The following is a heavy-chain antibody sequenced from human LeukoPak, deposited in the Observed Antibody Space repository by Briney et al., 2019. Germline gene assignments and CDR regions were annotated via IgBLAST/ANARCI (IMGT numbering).Heavy chain of an antibody. Sequence: GGSLRPSCAASGFTFSSYGMHWVRQAPGKGLEWVAVIWYDGSNKYYADSVKGRFTISRDNSKNTVYLQMNSLRAEDTAVYYCAKGLTSDQQYWGQGTLVTVSS. CDR3: AKGLTSDQQY. CDR2: IWYDGSNK. J-gene: IGHJ4*02. D-gene: IGHD1/OR15-1a*01. CDR1: GFTFSSYG. V-gene: IGHV3-33*06.